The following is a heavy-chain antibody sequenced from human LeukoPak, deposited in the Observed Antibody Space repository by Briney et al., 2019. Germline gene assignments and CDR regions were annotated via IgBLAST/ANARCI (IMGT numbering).Heavy chain of an antibody. V-gene: IGHV3-30*02. CDR1: GFTFSSYG. Sequence: GGSLRLSCAASGFTFSSYGMHWVRKAPGKGLEGVAFIRYDGSNKSYADSVKGRFTISRDNSKNTLYLQMNSLRAEDTAVYYCAKDGGAYGAGRPPNYWGQGTLVTVSS. D-gene: IGHD3-10*01. J-gene: IGHJ4*02. CDR3: AKDGGAYGAGRPPNY. CDR2: IRYDGSNK.